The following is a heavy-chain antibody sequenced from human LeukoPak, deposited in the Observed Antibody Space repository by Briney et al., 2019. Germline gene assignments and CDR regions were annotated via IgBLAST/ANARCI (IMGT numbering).Heavy chain of an antibody. CDR3: ARTIGYSSGWVATVFDY. CDR2: ISAYNGNT. CDR1: GYTFTSYG. Sequence: ASVKVSCKASGYTFTSYGISWVRQAPGQGLEWMGWISAYNGNTNYAQKLQGRVTMTTDTSTSTAYMELRGLRSDDTAVYYCARTIGYSSGWVATVFDYWGQGTLVTVSS. V-gene: IGHV1-18*01. D-gene: IGHD6-19*01. J-gene: IGHJ4*02.